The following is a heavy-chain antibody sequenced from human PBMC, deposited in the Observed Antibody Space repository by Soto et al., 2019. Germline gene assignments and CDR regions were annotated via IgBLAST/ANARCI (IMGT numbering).Heavy chain of an antibody. Sequence: GASVKVSCRASGGTFSSYASSWVRQAPGQGLEWMGGIIPIFGTANYAQKFQGRVTITADESTSTAYMELSRLRSEDTAVYYCARGMGSRYYFDYWGQRTLVTVSS. CDR3: ARGMGSRYYFDY. D-gene: IGHD6-13*01. CDR2: IIPIFGTA. J-gene: IGHJ4*02. CDR1: GGTFSSYA. V-gene: IGHV1-69*13.